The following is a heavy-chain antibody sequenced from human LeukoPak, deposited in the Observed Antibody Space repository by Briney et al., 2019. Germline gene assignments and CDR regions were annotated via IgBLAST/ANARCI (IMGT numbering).Heavy chain of an antibody. Sequence: SETLSLTCTVSGASISSSSYYWGWIRQPPGRGLEWIGSIFYSGSTYYNPSIKSRVTISVDTSKNQFSLKLRSVTAADTAVYYCASTLTYYYGSGSYYIDCRGQGTLVTVSS. V-gene: IGHV4-39*01. CDR3: ASTLTYYYGSGSYYIDC. J-gene: IGHJ4*02. CDR2: IFYSGST. D-gene: IGHD3-10*01. CDR1: GASISSSSYY.